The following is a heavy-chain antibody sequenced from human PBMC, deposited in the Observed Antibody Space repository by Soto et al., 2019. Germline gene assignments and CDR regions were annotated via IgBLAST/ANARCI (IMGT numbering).Heavy chain of an antibody. CDR2: ISGTAGRT. Sequence: GGSLRLSCGASGFIFTKNAMSWVRQAPGKGLEWLSGISGTAGRTYYADSVKGRFTISRDTSKNTVYLQMNSLRAEDTATYYCAGRTVTSSWTLDIWGQGTMVTVSS. J-gene: IGHJ3*02. D-gene: IGHD4-17*01. CDR1: GFIFTKNA. V-gene: IGHV3-23*01. CDR3: AGRTVTSSWTLDI.